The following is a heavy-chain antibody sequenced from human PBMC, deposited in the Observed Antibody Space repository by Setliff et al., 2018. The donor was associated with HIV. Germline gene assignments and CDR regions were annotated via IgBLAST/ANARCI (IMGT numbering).Heavy chain of an antibody. V-gene: IGHV4-39*01. CDR2: IYYTGSP. D-gene: IGHD6-6*01. CDR1: GDSISSSIYY. J-gene: IGHJ6*03. CDR3: ARGGGTSSPIDYHYYIDV. Sequence: SETLSLTCTVSGDSISSSIYYWGWVRQPPGKGLEWIGGIYYTGSPFYNPSLKSRVTISVDKSNNQFSLKLSSVTAADTAVYYCARGGGTSSPIDYHYYIDVWGKGTTVTVSS.